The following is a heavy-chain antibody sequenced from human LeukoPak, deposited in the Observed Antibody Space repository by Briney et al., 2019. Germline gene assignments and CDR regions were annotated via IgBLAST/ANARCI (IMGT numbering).Heavy chain of an antibody. D-gene: IGHD6-19*01. Sequence: SETLSLTCTVSGGSISTYYWSWIRQPPGKGLEWIGEINHSGSTNYNPSLKSRVTISVDTSKNQFSLKLSSVTAADTAVYYCARGFGEQWLVRHYYYYYMDVWGKGTTVTVSS. CDR3: ARGFGEQWLVRHYYYYYMDV. J-gene: IGHJ6*03. CDR2: INHSGST. V-gene: IGHV4-34*01. CDR1: GGSISTYY.